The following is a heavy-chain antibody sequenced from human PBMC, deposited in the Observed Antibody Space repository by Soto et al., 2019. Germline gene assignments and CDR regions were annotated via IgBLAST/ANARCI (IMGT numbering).Heavy chain of an antibody. CDR1: GGSISRGDSS. CDR3: AARNTYHDAFDI. D-gene: IGHD2-2*01. V-gene: IGHV4-30-4*01. Sequence: QVQLQEPAPGLVKPSQTLSLTCTALGGSISRGDSSWGWIRQPPGKGLGWIGYIYYSGSTYYNPSLKSRVTISVDTSKNQFSLKLSSVTAADTAVYYCAARNTYHDAFDIWGQGTMVTVSS. CDR2: IYYSGST. J-gene: IGHJ3*02.